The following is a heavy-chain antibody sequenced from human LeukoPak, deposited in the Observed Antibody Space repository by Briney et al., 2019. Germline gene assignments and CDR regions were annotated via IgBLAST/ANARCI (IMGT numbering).Heavy chain of an antibody. J-gene: IGHJ4*02. V-gene: IGHV3-48*01. Sequence: PGRSLRLSCAASGFTFDDYAMHWVRQAPGKGLEWVSYISSSSSTIYYADSVKGRFTISRDNAKNSLYLQMNSLRAEDTAVYYCARDYYGSGSYPFYGDYWGQGTLVTVSS. CDR1: GFTFDDYA. CDR2: ISSSSSTI. D-gene: IGHD3-10*01. CDR3: ARDYYGSGSYPFYGDY.